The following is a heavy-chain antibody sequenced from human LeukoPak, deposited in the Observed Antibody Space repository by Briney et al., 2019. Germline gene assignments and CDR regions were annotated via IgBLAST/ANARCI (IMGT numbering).Heavy chain of an antibody. CDR1: GFTFSSYA. J-gene: IGHJ4*02. CDR3: ARGYTCGY. CDR2: IKEDGSEK. V-gene: IGHV3-7*04. D-gene: IGHD5-18*01. Sequence: GGSLRLSCAASGFTFSSYAMSWVRQAPGKGLEWVANIKEDGSEKNYADSVKGRFTISRDNAKNSLYLQMNSLRAEDTAVYYCARGYTCGYWGQGTLVIVSS.